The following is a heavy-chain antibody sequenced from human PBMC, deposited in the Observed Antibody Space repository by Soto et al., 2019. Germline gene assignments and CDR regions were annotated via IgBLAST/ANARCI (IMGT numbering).Heavy chain of an antibody. Sequence: ASVTVSCKASGYTFTGYYIHWVRQAAGQGLEWMGWINPKSGATDYLQKVQGRVTMTKDTYITSVYMEFSGLRSDDTAVYYCTRANSGDDDEFQAWGQGTPGNVCS. CDR1: GYTFTGYY. V-gene: IGHV1-2*02. D-gene: IGHD5-12*01. CDR2: INPKSGAT. CDR3: TRANSGDDDEFQA. J-gene: IGHJ5*02.